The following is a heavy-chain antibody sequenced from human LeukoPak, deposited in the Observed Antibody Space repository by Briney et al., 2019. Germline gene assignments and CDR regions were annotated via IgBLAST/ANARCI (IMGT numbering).Heavy chain of an antibody. CDR2: INHSGST. CDR1: GGSFSGYY. J-gene: IGHJ4*02. CDR3: ARGHVDTAMGDY. V-gene: IGHV4-34*01. Sequence: PSETLSLTCAVYGGSFSGYYWSWIRQPPGKGLEWIGEINHSGSTNYNPSLKSRVTISVDTSKNQSSLKLSSVTAADTAVYYCARGHVDTAMGDYWGQGTLVTVSS. D-gene: IGHD5-18*01.